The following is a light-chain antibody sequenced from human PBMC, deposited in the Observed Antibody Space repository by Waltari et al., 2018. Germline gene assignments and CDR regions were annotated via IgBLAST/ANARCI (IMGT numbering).Light chain of an antibody. CDR3: AAWDDSLVV. J-gene: IGLJ2*01. CDR2: RNN. CDR1: SSNIGSNY. V-gene: IGLV1-47*01. Sequence: QSVLTQPPSASGTPGQRATISCSGSSSNIGSNYVYWYQQPPGTAPKPLIYRNNQRPSGVPDRFSGSKSGTSASLAISGLRSEDEADYYCAAWDDSLVVFGGGTKLTVL.